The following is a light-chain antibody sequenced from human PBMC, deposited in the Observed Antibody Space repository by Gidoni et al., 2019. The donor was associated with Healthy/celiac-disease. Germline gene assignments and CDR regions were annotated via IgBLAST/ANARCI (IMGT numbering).Light chain of an antibody. J-gene: IGKJ1*01. V-gene: IGKV1-27*01. CDR3: QKYNSAPWT. CDR2: AAS. Sequence: DRVTITCRSSQGISNYLAWYQQKPGKVPKLLIYAASTWQSGVPSRFSGSGSGTDVTLTISSLQPEDVATYYCQKYNSAPWTLGQGTKVEIK. CDR1: QGISNY.